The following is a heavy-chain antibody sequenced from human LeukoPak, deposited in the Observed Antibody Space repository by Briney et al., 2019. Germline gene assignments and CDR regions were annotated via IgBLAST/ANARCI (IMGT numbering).Heavy chain of an antibody. J-gene: IGHJ3*02. CDR2: ISSSGSSI. Sequence: QPGGSLTLSCAASGLTFSSYEMNWVRQAPGKGLEWVSYISSSGSSIYYADSVKGRFTISRDNAKKSLYLQMHSLRAEDTAVYYCARDSHKFDSSGYYPDAFDIWGLGTMVTVSS. CDR3: ARDSHKFDSSGYYPDAFDI. D-gene: IGHD3-22*01. CDR1: GLTFSSYE. V-gene: IGHV3-48*03.